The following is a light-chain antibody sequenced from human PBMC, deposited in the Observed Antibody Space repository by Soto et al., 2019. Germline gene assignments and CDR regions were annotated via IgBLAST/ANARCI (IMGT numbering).Light chain of an antibody. Sequence: QLVLTQPPSASGTPGQRVTISCSGSSSNIGSNTVNWYQHLPGTAPKFLIYSNNQRPSGVPDRFSGSNSGTSASLAISGLQSEDEADYYCAAWDDSLNGVLFGGGTKLTVL. CDR3: AAWDDSLNGVL. CDR1: SSNIGSNT. V-gene: IGLV1-44*01. J-gene: IGLJ2*01. CDR2: SNN.